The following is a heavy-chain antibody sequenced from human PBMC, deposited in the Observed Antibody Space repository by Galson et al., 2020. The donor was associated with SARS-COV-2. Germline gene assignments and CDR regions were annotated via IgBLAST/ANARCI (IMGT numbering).Heavy chain of an antibody. Sequence: GGSLRLSCAASGFPFRSFSMNWVRQAPGKGLEWLSYIHTSANLIFYADSVRGRFTISGDSAKNSLYLQMNSLSDEDSAVYYCVRDWNWSFDFWGQGTPVTVSS. J-gene: IGHJ4*02. CDR2: IHTSANLI. CDR1: GFPFRSFS. D-gene: IGHD1-7*01. V-gene: IGHV3-48*02. CDR3: VRDWNWSFDF.